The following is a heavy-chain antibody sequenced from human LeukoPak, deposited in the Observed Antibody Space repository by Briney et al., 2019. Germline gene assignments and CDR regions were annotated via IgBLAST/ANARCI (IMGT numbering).Heavy chain of an antibody. Sequence: ASVKVSCKASGYTFTGYYMHWVRQAPGQGLEWMGGIIPIFGTANYAQKFQGRVTITADKSTSTAYMELSSLRSEDTAVYYCAREPAYDYSNPSAINWFDPWGQGTLVTVSS. V-gene: IGHV1-69*06. CDR1: GYTFTGYY. J-gene: IGHJ5*02. CDR3: AREPAYDYSNPSAINWFDP. D-gene: IGHD4-11*01. CDR2: IIPIFGTA.